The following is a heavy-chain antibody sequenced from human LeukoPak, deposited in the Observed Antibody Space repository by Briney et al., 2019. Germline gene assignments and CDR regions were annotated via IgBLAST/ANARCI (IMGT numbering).Heavy chain of an antibody. J-gene: IGHJ4*02. CDR1: GDSISSGSFY. CDR2: IYTSGTT. CDR3: ARVVWGIAAAGRANGFDY. D-gene: IGHD6-13*01. V-gene: IGHV4-61*02. Sequence: SETLSLTCSVSGDSISSGSFYWSWIRQPAGRGLEWIGRIYTSGTTNYNPSLKSRVTISVDTSKNQFSLKLSSVTAADTAVYYCARVVWGIAAAGRANGFDYWGQGTLVTVSS.